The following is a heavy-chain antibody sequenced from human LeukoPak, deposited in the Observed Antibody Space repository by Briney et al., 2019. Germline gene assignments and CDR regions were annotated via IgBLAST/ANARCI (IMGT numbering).Heavy chain of an antibody. V-gene: IGHV3-23*01. CDR1: GFSFSSYA. CDR3: AKGDYYGSGSRSYYMDV. Sequence: GGSLRLSCAASGFSFSSYAMSWVRQAPGKGLEWVSAISGSGGSTYYADSVKGRFTISRDNSKNTLYLQMNSLRAEDTAVYYCAKGDYYGSGSRSYYMDVWGKGTTVTVSS. D-gene: IGHD3-10*01. J-gene: IGHJ6*03. CDR2: ISGSGGST.